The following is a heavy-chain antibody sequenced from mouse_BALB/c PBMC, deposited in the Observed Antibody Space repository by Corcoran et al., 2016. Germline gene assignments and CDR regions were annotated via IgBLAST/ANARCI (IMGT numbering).Heavy chain of an antibody. CDR2: LNPYNDGT. V-gene: IGHV1S136*01. CDR3: ARSGIYDGYHYFDY. Sequence: EFQLQQSGPEPVKPGASLKMSCKASGSTFTSYVMHWVKQKPGQVLEWIGYLNPYNDGTKYNEKFKGKATLTSDKSSSTAYMELSSLPSEDSAVYYSARSGIYDGYHYFDYWGQGTTLTVSS. CDR1: GSTFTSYV. J-gene: IGHJ2*01. D-gene: IGHD2-3*01.